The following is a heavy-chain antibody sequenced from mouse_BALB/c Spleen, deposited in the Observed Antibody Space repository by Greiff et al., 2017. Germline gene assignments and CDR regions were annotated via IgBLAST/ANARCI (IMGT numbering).Heavy chain of an antibody. CDR1: GFNIKDYY. Sequence: EVQLQESGAELVRSGASVKLSCTASGFNIKDYYMHWVKQRPEQGLEWIGWIDPENGDTEYAPKFQGKATMTADTSSNTAYLQLSSLTSEDTAVYYCTPCTLSLSTATSYYAMDYWGQGTSVTVSS. CDR3: TPCTLSLSTATSYYAMDY. CDR2: IDPENGDT. V-gene: IGHV14-4*02. D-gene: IGHD1-2*01. J-gene: IGHJ4*01.